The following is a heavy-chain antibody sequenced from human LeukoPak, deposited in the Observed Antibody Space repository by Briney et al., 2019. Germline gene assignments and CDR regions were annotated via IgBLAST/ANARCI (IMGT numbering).Heavy chain of an antibody. J-gene: IGHJ3*02. CDR2: ISASGGST. CDR1: GFTFSSYA. D-gene: IGHD5-18*01. Sequence: GGSLRLSCAASGFTFSSYAMSWVRQAPGKGLEWVSSISASGGSTYYADSVKGRFTISRDNSKNTLYLQMNSLRAEDTAVYHCARDRRAAMVPQDAFDIWGQGTMVTVSS. CDR3: ARDRRAAMVPQDAFDI. V-gene: IGHV3-23*01.